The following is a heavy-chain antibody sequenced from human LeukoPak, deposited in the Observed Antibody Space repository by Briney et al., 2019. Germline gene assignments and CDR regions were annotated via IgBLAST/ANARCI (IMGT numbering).Heavy chain of an antibody. CDR2: IYYSGST. CDR3: ARPRRDGHHIDY. J-gene: IGHJ4*02. Sequence: SETLSLTCTVSGGSIRSSSSYWGWIRQPPGKGLEWIGSIYYSGSTYYNPSLKSRVIISVDTSENQFSLKMSSVTAADTAVYYCARPRRDGHHIDYWGQGTLVTVSS. V-gene: IGHV4-39*01. CDR1: GGSIRSSSSY. D-gene: IGHD5-24*01.